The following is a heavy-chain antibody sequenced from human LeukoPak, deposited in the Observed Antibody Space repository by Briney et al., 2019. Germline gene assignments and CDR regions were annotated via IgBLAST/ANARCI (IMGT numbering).Heavy chain of an antibody. CDR3: TRPYSSGWYGTFSI. Sequence: PSETLSLTCTVSGGSITSYYWSWIRQPPGKGLGWIGHVFHSGSTNYNPSLKSRVTISVDTSKNQFSLKLSSVTAADTAVYYCTRPYSSGWYGTFSIWGQGTMVTVSS. D-gene: IGHD6-19*01. CDR1: GGSITSYY. CDR2: VFHSGST. J-gene: IGHJ3*02. V-gene: IGHV4-59*01.